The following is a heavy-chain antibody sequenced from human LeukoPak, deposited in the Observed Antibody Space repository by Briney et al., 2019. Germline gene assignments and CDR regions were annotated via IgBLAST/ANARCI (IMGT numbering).Heavy chain of an antibody. D-gene: IGHD2-15*01. CDR1: GYTFTSYG. Sequence: ASVNVSCKASGYTFTSYGISWVRQAPGQGLEWMGWISAYNGNTNYAQKLQGRVTMTTDTSTSTAYMELRSLRSDDTAVYYCARDPPRIVVVVAATNYYGMDVWGQGTTVTVSS. CDR3: ARDPPRIVVVVAATNYYGMDV. V-gene: IGHV1-18*01. CDR2: ISAYNGNT. J-gene: IGHJ6*02.